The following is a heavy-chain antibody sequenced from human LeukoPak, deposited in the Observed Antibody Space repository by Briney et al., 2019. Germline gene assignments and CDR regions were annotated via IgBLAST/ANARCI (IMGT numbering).Heavy chain of an antibody. D-gene: IGHD3-9*01. Sequence: GGSLRLSCAASGFTFSSYEMNWVRQAPGKGLEWVSYISSSGSTMYYADSVKGRFTISRDNAKNSLYLQMNSLRAEDTAVYYCARVGPLRYFDWSYPGGWFDPWGQGTLVTVSS. CDR1: GFTFSSYE. CDR3: ARVGPLRYFDWSYPGGWFDP. CDR2: ISSSGSTM. V-gene: IGHV3-48*03. J-gene: IGHJ5*02.